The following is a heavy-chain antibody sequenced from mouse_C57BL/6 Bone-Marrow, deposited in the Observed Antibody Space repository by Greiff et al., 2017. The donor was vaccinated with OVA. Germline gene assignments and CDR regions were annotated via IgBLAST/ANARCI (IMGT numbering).Heavy chain of an antibody. CDR2: IDPSDSYT. V-gene: IGHV1-59*01. CDR1: GYTFTSYW. CDR3: ARPLLWYFDV. Sequence: VQLKQPGAELVRPGTSVKLSCKASGYTFTSYWMHWVKQRPGQGLEWIGVIDPSDSYTNYNQKFKGKATLTVDTSSSTAYMQLSSLTSEDSAVYYCARPLLWYFDVWGTGTTVTVSS. D-gene: IGHD1-2*01. J-gene: IGHJ1*03.